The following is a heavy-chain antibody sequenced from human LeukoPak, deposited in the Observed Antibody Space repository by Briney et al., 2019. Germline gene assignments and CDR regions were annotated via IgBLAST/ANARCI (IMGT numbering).Heavy chain of an antibody. CDR1: GSTFTGYY. D-gene: IGHD3-10*01. J-gene: IGHJ4*02. Sequence: ASVKVSCKGSGSTFTGYYMHWVRQAPGPGLEWMGWINPNSGGTNYAQKFQGRVTMTRDTSISTAYMELNRLRSDDTAVYYCARDRDYGSGVFDYWGQGTLVTVSS. CDR2: INPNSGGT. CDR3: ARDRDYGSGVFDY. V-gene: IGHV1-2*02.